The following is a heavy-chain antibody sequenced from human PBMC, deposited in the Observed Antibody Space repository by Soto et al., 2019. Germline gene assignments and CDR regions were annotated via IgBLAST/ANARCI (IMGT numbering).Heavy chain of an antibody. D-gene: IGHD1-26*01. Sequence: QVQLVQSGAEAENPGASVKVSCKASGYTFSNFGINWVRQAPGQGLEWMGWITPYNGNANYAQKYQDRLTVTTDTSTNTAYLELRSLRSDDTAVYFCARARMYSGAYHDYWGQGTLVTVSS. CDR3: ARARMYSGAYHDY. V-gene: IGHV1-18*04. CDR1: GYTFSNFG. J-gene: IGHJ4*02. CDR2: ITPYNGNA.